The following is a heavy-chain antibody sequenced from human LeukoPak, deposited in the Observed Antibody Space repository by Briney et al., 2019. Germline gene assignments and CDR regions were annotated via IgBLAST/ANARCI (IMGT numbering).Heavy chain of an antibody. CDR1: GFTFSSYN. Sequence: PGGSLRLSCAASGFTFSSYNLNWVRQAPGKGLEWVSFISSSYTIYYADSVKGRFTISRDNAKNSLFLQMNSLGAEDTAVYYCARETLNTGSFFAFDIWGQGTMVTVSS. J-gene: IGHJ3*02. V-gene: IGHV3-48*01. CDR2: ISSSYTI. D-gene: IGHD2/OR15-2a*01. CDR3: ARETLNTGSFFAFDI.